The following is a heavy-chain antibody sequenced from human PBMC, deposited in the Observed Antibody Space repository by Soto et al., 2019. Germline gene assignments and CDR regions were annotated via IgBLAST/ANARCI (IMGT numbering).Heavy chain of an antibody. V-gene: IGHV1-69*13. D-gene: IGHD6-19*01. J-gene: IGHJ2*01. CDR1: GGTFSSYA. Sequence: ASVKVSCKASGGTFSSYAISWVRQAPGQGLEWMGGIIPIFGTANYAQKFQGRVTITADESTSTAYMELSSLRSEDTAVYYCARGGAMGAVAGNWYFDLWGRGTLVTVSS. CDR3: ARGGAMGAVAGNWYFDL. CDR2: IIPIFGTA.